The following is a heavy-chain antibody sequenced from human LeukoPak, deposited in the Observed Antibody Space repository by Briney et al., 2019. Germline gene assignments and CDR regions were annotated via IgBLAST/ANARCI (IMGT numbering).Heavy chain of an antibody. V-gene: IGHV1-18*01. J-gene: IGHJ3*02. Sequence: GASVKVSCKASGYTFTSYGITWVRQAPGQGLEWMGWISVYNGNTNYAQELQGRVTMTTDTSTSTAYMELRNLRSDDTAVYYCSRDYRAQVPGAYDAFEIWGQGTMVTVSS. CDR1: GYTFTSYG. D-gene: IGHD2-2*01. CDR3: SRDYRAQVPGAYDAFEI. CDR2: ISVYNGNT.